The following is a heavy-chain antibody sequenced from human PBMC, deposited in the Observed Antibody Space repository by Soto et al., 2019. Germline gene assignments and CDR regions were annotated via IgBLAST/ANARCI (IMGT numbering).Heavy chain of an antibody. V-gene: IGHV3-23*01. CDR3: AKGAWLDS. CDR2: IRKNDGNT. CDR1: GFTVSSKH. Sequence: PGGSLRLSCAASGFTVSSKHMSWVRQAPGKGLEWVSVIRKNDGNTHYADSVKGRFTISRDNSKNTLYLQMISLRAEDTALYYCAKGAWLDSWGQGSLVTVSS. J-gene: IGHJ4*02.